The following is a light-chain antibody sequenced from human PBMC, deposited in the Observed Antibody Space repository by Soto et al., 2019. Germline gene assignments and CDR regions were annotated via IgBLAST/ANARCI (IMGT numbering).Light chain of an antibody. V-gene: IGLV3-1*01. J-gene: IGLJ2*01. CDR2: QDS. Sequence: SSELTQPPSVSVSPGQTASITCSGDKLGDKFVCWYQQKPGQSPVLVIYQDSKRPSGIPERFSGSNSGNTATLTISGTQGMDEADYYCQAWDSSTGVFGGGTKLTVL. CDR1: KLGDKF. CDR3: QAWDSSTGV.